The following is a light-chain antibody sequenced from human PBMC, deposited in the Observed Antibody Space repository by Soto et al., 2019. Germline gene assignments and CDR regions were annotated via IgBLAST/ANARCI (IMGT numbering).Light chain of an antibody. CDR2: GAS. Sequence: EIMMTQSPATLCLSPGERATLSCRASQSVSSNLAWYQQKPGQAPRLLVYGASTRATGIPGRFSGSGSGTEFTLTISSLQSEDFAVYCCQQYYRLPWTFGQGTKV. CDR3: QQYYRLPWT. CDR1: QSVSSN. V-gene: IGKV3-15*01. J-gene: IGKJ1*01.